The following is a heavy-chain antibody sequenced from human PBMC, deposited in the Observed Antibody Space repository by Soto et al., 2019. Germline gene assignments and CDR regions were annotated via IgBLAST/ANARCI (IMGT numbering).Heavy chain of an antibody. Sequence: QVQLQESGPVLVKPSETLSLTCTISRGTMNNYYCSWFRQPRGQGLEWIGYMGYNGFTRYNPSLRSRVAISLDTAKNQFSLNLSSVTAADTALYYCARQGFGELHGLVDVWGQGITVTVSS. V-gene: IGHV4-59*08. CDR3: ARQGFGELHGLVDV. J-gene: IGHJ6*02. D-gene: IGHD3-10*01. CDR1: RGTMNNYY. CDR2: MGYNGFT.